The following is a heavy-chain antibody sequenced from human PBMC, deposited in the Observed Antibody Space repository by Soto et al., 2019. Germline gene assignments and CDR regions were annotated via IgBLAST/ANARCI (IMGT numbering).Heavy chain of an antibody. CDR2: INAGNGNT. CDR3: ARDILFDY. CDR1: GGSFSNAA. V-gene: IGHV1-3*01. D-gene: IGHD2-15*01. Sequence: GASVKVSCKASGGSFSNAAISWVRQAPGQRLEWMGWINAGNGNTNYAQKLQGRVTITRDTSASTAYMEVSSLRSEDTAVYYCARDILFDYWGQGTLVTVSS. J-gene: IGHJ4*02.